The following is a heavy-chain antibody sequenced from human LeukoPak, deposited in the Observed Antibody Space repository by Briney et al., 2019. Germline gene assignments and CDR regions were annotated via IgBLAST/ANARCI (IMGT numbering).Heavy chain of an antibody. CDR2: IKQDGSEK. Sequence: EGSLRLSCAASGFTFSSHWMTWVRQAPGKGLEWVANIKQDGSEKYYVDSVKGRFTISRDNAKNSLYLQMNSLGAEDTAVYYCARRGTSSSWAHFDYWGQGTLVTVSS. J-gene: IGHJ4*02. D-gene: IGHD6-13*01. CDR1: GFTFSSHW. V-gene: IGHV3-7*05. CDR3: ARRGTSSSWAHFDY.